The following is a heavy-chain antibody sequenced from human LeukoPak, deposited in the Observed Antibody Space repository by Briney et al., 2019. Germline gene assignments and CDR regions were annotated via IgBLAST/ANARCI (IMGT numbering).Heavy chain of an antibody. V-gene: IGHV1-46*01. J-gene: IGHJ4*02. D-gene: IGHD4-17*01. CDR2: INPSGGTT. CDR1: GYTFTSYY. CDR3: ARSHYGDYGLGP. Sequence: ASVTVSFKASGYTFTSYYMHWVRQAPGQGLEWMGLINPSGGTTGYAQKFQGRVTMTRDTSTSIVYMELSSLRSEDTAVYYCARSHYGDYGLGPWGQGTLVTVSS.